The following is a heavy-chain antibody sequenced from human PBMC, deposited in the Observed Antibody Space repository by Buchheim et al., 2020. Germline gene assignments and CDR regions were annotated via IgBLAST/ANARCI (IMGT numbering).Heavy chain of an antibody. V-gene: IGHV4-34*01. Sequence: QVQLQESGPGLVKPSETLSLTCAVYGGSFSGYYWSWIRQPPGKGLEWIGEINHSGSTNYNPSLKSRVTISVDTSKNQFSLQLSSVTAADTAVYYCARGGVYYDFWSGYYRRGAFDIWGQGT. D-gene: IGHD3-3*01. CDR1: GGSFSGYY. J-gene: IGHJ3*02. CDR2: INHSGST. CDR3: ARGGVYYDFWSGYYRRGAFDI.